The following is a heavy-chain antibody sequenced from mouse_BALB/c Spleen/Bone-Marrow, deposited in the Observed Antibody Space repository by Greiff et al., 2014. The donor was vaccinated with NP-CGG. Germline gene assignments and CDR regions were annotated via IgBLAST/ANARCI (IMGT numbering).Heavy chain of an antibody. D-gene: IGHD1-1*01. CDR1: GFTFSSYA. V-gene: IGHV5-9-1*01. Sequence: EVMLVESGGGLVRPGGSLKLSCAASGFTFSSYAMSWVRQTPEKRLEWVATISSGGSYTYYADSVKGRFTISRDTAKNTLYLQMSSLRSEDKDIYYCARQDYYGSSPHWYFDVWGAGTTVTVSS. J-gene: IGHJ1*01. CDR3: ARQDYYGSSPHWYFDV. CDR2: ISSGGSYT.